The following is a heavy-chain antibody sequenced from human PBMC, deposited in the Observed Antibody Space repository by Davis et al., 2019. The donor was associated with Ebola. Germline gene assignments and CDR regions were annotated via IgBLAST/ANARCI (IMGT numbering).Heavy chain of an antibody. Sequence: SETLSLTCAVSGASISSHYWSWIRQPPGKGLEWLGYMSYYTSTDYRPSLKGRFTISIDTSNNQFSLKLYSVTAADTAVYYCARHVALPRTFYFDYWGQGALVTVSS. V-gene: IGHV4-59*11. CDR3: ARHVALPRTFYFDY. D-gene: IGHD1-7*01. CDR1: GASISSHY. J-gene: IGHJ4*02. CDR2: MSYYTST.